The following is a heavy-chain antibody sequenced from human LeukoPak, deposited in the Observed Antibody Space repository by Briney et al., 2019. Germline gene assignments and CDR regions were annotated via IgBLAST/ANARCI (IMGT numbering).Heavy chain of an antibody. CDR3: ARRVRSIAASDY. J-gene: IGHJ4*02. V-gene: IGHV4-59*08. D-gene: IGHD6-25*01. CDR2: IYYSGST. Sequence: SETLSLTCTVSGGSISSYYWSWIRQTPGKGLEWIGYIYYSGSTNYNPSLKSRVTISVDTSKNQFSLKLSSVTAADTAVYYCARRVRSIAASDYWGQGTLVTVSS. CDR1: GGSISSYY.